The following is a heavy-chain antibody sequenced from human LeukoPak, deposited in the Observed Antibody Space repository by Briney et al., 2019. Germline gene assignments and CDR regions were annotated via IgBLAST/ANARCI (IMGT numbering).Heavy chain of an antibody. V-gene: IGHV3-23*01. CDR3: AKDSTAGSYYYYYMDV. J-gene: IGHJ6*03. D-gene: IGHD4-17*01. CDR2: ISGSGGST. CDR1: GFTFSSYA. Sequence: GGSLRLSCAASGFTFSSYAMSWVRQAPGKGLEWVSAISGSGGSTYCADSVKGRFTISRDNSKNTLYRQMNSLRAEDTAVYYCAKDSTAGSYYYYYMDVWGKGTTVTVSS.